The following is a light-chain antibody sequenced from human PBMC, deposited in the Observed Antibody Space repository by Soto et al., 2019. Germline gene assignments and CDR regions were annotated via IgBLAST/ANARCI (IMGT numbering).Light chain of an antibody. J-gene: IGLJ1*01. Sequence: QSALTQPASVSGSPGQSITISCTGTSSDVGGYNYVSWYQQHPGKAPKLMIYEVSSRPSGVSNRFSGSKPGNTASLTISGLQAEDEADYYCSSYTSSSTPYVFGTGTKLTVL. V-gene: IGLV2-14*01. CDR1: SSDVGGYNY. CDR3: SSYTSSSTPYV. CDR2: EVS.